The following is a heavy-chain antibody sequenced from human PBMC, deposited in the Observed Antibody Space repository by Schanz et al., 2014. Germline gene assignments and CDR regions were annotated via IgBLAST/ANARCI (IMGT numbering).Heavy chain of an antibody. Sequence: EVRLVESGGGLVQPGGSLRLSCAASGFTFYNYAMTWVRQAPGKGLEWVSAISSTGGSTYYADSVKGRFTISRDNSKNTLSLLVXXXXGEDTATYYCARGSGTFDSWGQGTLVTVSS. D-gene: IGHD3-3*01. J-gene: IGHJ4*02. CDR1: GFTFYNYA. CDR2: ISSTGGST. CDR3: ARGSGTFDS. V-gene: IGHV3-23*04.